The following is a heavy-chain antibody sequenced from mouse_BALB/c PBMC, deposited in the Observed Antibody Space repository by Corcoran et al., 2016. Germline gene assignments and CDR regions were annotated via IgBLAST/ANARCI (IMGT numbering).Heavy chain of an antibody. CDR2: IYPYNDDT. CDR3: AREVPGGYPFDF. CDR1: GYTFTSYV. J-gene: IGHJ2*01. Sequence: EVQLQQSGPDLVKPGASVKMSCKASGYTFTSYVMHWVKQKPGQGLEWIGYIYPYNDDTKYNEEFKGKATLTSDKSYSTAYMELNSLTSEDSAVYYCAREVPGGYPFDFWGQGTTLTVSS. D-gene: IGHD2-2*01. V-gene: IGHV1S136*01.